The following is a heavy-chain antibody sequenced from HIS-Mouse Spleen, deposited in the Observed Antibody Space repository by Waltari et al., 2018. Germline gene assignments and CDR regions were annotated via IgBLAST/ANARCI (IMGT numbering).Heavy chain of an antibody. CDR3: ARTRGYWYFDL. CDR1: GGSISSSSYY. D-gene: IGHD3-10*01. V-gene: IGHV4-39*01. CDR2: IYYSGST. J-gene: IGHJ2*01. Sequence: QLQLQESGPGLVKPSETLSLPCTVSGGSISSSSYYWGWIRQPPGKGLEWIGSIYYSGSTYYNPSIKSRVTISVDTSKNQFSLKLSSVTAADTAVYYCARTRGYWYFDLWGRGTLVTVSS.